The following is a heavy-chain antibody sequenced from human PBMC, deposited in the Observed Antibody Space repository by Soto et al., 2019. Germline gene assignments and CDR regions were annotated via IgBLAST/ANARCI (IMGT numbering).Heavy chain of an antibody. CDR3: ARLRRDWGDAFDL. V-gene: IGHV1-69*06. D-gene: IGHD3-16*01. J-gene: IGHJ3*01. Sequence: QVQLVQSGADLKKRGSSVRVSCKTSGGPFGSSAISWVRQAPAQRLEWIGEIIPVFDKANYAQNFQGRLTITADKSTATVFMQLNSLRSEDTAIYFCARLRRDWGDAFDLWGQGTLVAVSS. CDR1: GGPFGSSA. CDR2: IIPVFDKA.